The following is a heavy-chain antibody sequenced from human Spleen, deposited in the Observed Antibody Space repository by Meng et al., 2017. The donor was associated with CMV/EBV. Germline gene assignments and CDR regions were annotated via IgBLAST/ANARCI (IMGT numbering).Heavy chain of an antibody. V-gene: IGHV3-30*02. D-gene: IGHD1-1*01. Sequence: GESLKISCAASGFTFSSYALHWVRQAPGKGLEWVAFIRYDGSNKYYADSVKGRFTISRDTSKNTLYLRMNSLRVEDTAVYYCAKEGRAWTPFDWGQGTLVTVSS. CDR1: GFTFSSYA. CDR3: AKEGRAWTPFD. J-gene: IGHJ4*02. CDR2: IRYDGSNK.